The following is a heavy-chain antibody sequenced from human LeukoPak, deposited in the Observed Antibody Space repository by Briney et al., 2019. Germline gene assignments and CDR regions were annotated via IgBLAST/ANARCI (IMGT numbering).Heavy chain of an antibody. V-gene: IGHV4-59*08. CDR1: GGSISSLY. J-gene: IGHJ5*02. Sequence: SETLSLTCTISGGSISSLYWGWIRQPPGKGLEWIGSIYYSGGTNYNPSLKSRVTISVDTSKIQFSLKLSSVTAADTAVYYCARWQYTISSGWFDPWGQGTLVTVS. CDR3: ARWQYTISSGWFDP. D-gene: IGHD6-6*01. CDR2: IYYSGGT.